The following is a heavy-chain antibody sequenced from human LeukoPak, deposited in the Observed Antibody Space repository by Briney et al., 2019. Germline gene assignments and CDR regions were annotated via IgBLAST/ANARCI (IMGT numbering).Heavy chain of an antibody. CDR3: ARPRYGDYLNDAFDI. CDR2: IHHSGRT. D-gene: IGHD4-17*01. J-gene: IGHJ3*02. V-gene: IGHV4-4*02. Sequence: SGTLSLTCAVSGYSISSDNWWNWVRQPPGKGLEWIGEIHHSGRTNSNPSLKSRVTISVDKSKNQFSLKLSSVTAADTAVYYCARPRYGDYLNDAFDIWGQGTMVTVSS. CDR1: GYSISSDNW.